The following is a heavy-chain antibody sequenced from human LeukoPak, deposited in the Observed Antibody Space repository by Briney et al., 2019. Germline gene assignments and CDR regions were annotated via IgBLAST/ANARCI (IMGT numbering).Heavy chain of an antibody. V-gene: IGHV1-2*04. CDR1: GYTFTGYY. Sequence: GASVKVSCKASGYTFTGYYMHWVRQAPGQGLEWMGRINPNSGGTNYAQKFQGWVTMTRDTSISTAYMELSRLRSDDTAVYYCAREERFGEFGFDYWGQGTLVTVSS. CDR2: INPNSGGT. CDR3: AREERFGEFGFDY. J-gene: IGHJ4*02. D-gene: IGHD3-10*01.